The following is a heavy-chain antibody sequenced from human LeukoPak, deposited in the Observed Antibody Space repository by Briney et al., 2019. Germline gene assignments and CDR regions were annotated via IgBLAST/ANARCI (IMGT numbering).Heavy chain of an antibody. Sequence: PSETLSLTCTVSGGSISDFYWSWIRQSPGKGLEWIGYIYYSGSTNYNPSLKSRVTISLDTSKNQFSLKLSSVTAADTAVYYCAREGRSRSSGCYHYYMDVWGKGTTVTVSS. V-gene: IGHV4-59*01. J-gene: IGHJ6*03. CDR1: GGSISDFY. D-gene: IGHD6-6*01. CDR2: IYYSGST. CDR3: AREGRSRSSGCYHYYMDV.